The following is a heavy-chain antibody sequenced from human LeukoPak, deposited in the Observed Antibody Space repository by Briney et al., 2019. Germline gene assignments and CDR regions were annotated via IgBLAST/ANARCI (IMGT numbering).Heavy chain of an antibody. CDR2: ISGSGGST. CDR3: AKDQGAGDIVVVPAADVTFDY. V-gene: IGHV3-23*01. J-gene: IGHJ4*02. Sequence: PGGSLRLSCAASGFTFSSYAMSWVRQAPGKGLEWVSAISGSGGSTYYADSVKGRFTISRDNSKNTLYLQMNSLRAEDTAVYYCAKDQGAGDIVVVPAADVTFDYWGQGTLVTVSS. CDR1: GFTFSSYA. D-gene: IGHD2-2*01.